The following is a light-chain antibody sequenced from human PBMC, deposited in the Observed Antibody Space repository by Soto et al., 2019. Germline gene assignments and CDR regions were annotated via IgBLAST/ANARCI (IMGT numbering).Light chain of an antibody. CDR1: QSVSSS. J-gene: IGKJ4*01. CDR3: QQYNNWLT. V-gene: IGKV3-15*01. CDR2: GAS. Sequence: EIVMTQSPATLSVSPGERATLSCKASQSVSSSLAWYQQKPGQAPRLLIYGASTRATDIPARFSGSGSGTEFTLTISSLQSEDFAVYYCQQYNNWLTFGGGTKVDI.